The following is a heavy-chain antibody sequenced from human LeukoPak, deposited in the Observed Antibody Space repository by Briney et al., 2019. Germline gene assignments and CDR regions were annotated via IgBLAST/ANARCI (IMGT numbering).Heavy chain of an antibody. CDR3: ARVIGGVRADYYFDY. Sequence: GGSLRLSCTASGFTFGDYAMTWVRQAPGKGLEGVSVIYSGGSTYYADSVKGRFIISRDNTKNTVYLQMNSLRAEDTAVYYCARVIGGVRADYYFDYWGQGTLVAVSS. CDR1: GFTFGDYA. V-gene: IGHV3-53*01. D-gene: IGHD3-10*01. J-gene: IGHJ4*02. CDR2: IYSGGST.